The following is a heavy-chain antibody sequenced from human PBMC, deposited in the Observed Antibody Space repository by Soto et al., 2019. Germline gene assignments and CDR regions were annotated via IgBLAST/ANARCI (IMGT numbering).Heavy chain of an antibody. CDR2: IMPVFRRP. V-gene: IGHV1-69*05. D-gene: IGHD1-1*01. J-gene: IGHJ6*02. Sequence: QVQLVQSGAEVKKPGSSVKVSCKASGGTFRTSAISWVRQAPGQGLEWVGGIMPVFRRPKYAQNFQGRATXTXAXXTSTAYMELSSLRSDDTAVYYCARDKDRLQLGGNYYYILDVWGQGTAVTVSS. CDR1: GGTFRTSA. CDR3: ARDKDRLQLGGNYYYILDV.